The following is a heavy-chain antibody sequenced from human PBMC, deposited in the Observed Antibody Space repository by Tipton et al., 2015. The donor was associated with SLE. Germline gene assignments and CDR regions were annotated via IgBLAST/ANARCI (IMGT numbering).Heavy chain of an antibody. CDR3: ARALSYCSGDRCNYYYYYMDV. CDR2: IYTSGST. Sequence: TLSLTCTVSGGSLTSGTYYWSWIRQPAGKGLEWIGYIYTSGSTNSNPSLKSRVTISVDTSKNQFSLKLNSVTAADTAVYYCARALSYCSGDRCNYYYYYMDVWGKGTTVTVSS. D-gene: IGHD2-15*01. J-gene: IGHJ6*03. CDR1: GGSLTSGTYY. V-gene: IGHV4-61*09.